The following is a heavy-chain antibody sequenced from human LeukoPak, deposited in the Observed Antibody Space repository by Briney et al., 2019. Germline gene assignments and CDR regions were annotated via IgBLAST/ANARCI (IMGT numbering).Heavy chain of an antibody. Sequence: EASVKVSCKASGGTFSSYAISWVRQAPGQGLEWMGGIIPIFGTANYAQKFQGRVTITADKSTSTAYMELSSLRSEDTAVYYCARGGGYSGYDYSAAFDYWGQGTLVTVSS. CDR1: GGTFSSYA. CDR3: ARGGGYSGYDYSAAFDY. CDR2: IIPIFGTA. V-gene: IGHV1-69*06. J-gene: IGHJ4*02. D-gene: IGHD5-12*01.